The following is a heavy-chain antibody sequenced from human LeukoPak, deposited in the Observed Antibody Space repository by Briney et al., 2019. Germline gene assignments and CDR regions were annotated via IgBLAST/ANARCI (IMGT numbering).Heavy chain of an antibody. CDR3: ARGLLANYYYMDV. Sequence: SETLSLTCAVYGGSFSGYYWSWIRQPPGKGLEWIGEINHSGSTNYNPSLKSRVTISVDTSKNQFSLKLSSVTAADTAVYYCARGLLANYYYMDVWGKGTTVTISS. J-gene: IGHJ6*03. CDR2: INHSGST. V-gene: IGHV4-34*01. D-gene: IGHD1-26*01. CDR1: GGSFSGYY.